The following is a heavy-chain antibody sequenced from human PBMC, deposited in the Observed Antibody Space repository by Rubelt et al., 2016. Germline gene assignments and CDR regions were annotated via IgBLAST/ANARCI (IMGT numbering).Heavy chain of an antibody. D-gene: IGHD1-26*01. CDR2: ISAYNGTT. J-gene: IGHJ5*02. CDR1: GYTFTSYG. V-gene: IGHV1-18*01. Sequence: QVQLVQSGAEVKKPGASVKVSCKASGYTFTSYGISWVRQAPGQGLEWMGWISAYNGTTNYAKKLQGRVTMTTDTSSRTAYMELRSLGSDDTAVYYGARVGAGANWFDPWGQGTLVTVSS. CDR3: ARVGAGANWFDP.